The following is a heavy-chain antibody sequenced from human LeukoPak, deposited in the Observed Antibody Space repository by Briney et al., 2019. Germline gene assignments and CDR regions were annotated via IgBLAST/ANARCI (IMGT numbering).Heavy chain of an antibody. CDR2: IYHSGST. D-gene: IGHD3-3*01. V-gene: IGHV4-38-2*01. Sequence: SETLSLTCAVSGYSISSGYYWGWIRQPPGKGLEWIGSIYHSGSTYYNPSLKSRVTISVDTSKNQFSLKLSSVTAADTAVYYCARHNPLTYYDFWSGPIDWFDPWGQGTLVTVSS. CDR1: GYSISSGYY. J-gene: IGHJ5*02. CDR3: ARHNPLTYYDFWSGPIDWFDP.